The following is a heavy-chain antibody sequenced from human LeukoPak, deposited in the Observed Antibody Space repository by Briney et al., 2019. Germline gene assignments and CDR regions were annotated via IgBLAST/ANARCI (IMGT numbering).Heavy chain of an antibody. D-gene: IGHD2-21*02. Sequence: GGSLRLSCAASGFTFSNYGMHWVRQAPGKGLEWVAFIRYDGSNKYYADSVKGRFTISRDNSKNTLYLQMNSLRAEDTAVYYCAKVNAYCGGDCPPLFDYWGQGTLVTVSS. CDR3: AKVNAYCGGDCPPLFDY. CDR2: IRYDGSNK. V-gene: IGHV3-30*02. CDR1: GFTFSNYG. J-gene: IGHJ4*02.